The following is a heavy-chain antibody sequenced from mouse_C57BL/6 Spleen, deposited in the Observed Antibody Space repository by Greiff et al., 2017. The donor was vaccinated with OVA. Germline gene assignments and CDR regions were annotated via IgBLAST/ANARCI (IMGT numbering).Heavy chain of an antibody. CDR1: GFTFSSYA. D-gene: IGHD2-4*01. Sequence: EVQLVESGEGLVKPGGSLKLSCAASGFTFSSYAMSWVRQTPEKRLEWVAYISSGGDYIYYADTVKGRFTISRDNARNTLYLQMSSLKSEDTAMYYCTTIYYDYEGYAMDYWGQGTSVTVSS. V-gene: IGHV5-9-1*02. CDR2: ISSGGDYI. J-gene: IGHJ4*01. CDR3: TTIYYDYEGYAMDY.